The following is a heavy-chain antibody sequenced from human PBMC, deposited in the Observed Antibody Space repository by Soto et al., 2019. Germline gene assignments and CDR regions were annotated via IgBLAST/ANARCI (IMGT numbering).Heavy chain of an antibody. J-gene: IGHJ4*02. CDR2: IYYSGST. D-gene: IGHD5-18*01. CDR1: GGSISSSSYY. V-gene: IGHV4-39*01. CDR3: ERHRDSDTAMVYYFDY. Sequence: QLQLQESGPGLVKPSETLSLTCTVSGGSISSSSYYWGWIRQPPGKGLEWIGSIYYSGSTYYNPSLKSRVTISVDTSKNQFSLKLSSVTAADTAVYYCERHRDSDTAMVYYFDYWGQGTLVTVSS.